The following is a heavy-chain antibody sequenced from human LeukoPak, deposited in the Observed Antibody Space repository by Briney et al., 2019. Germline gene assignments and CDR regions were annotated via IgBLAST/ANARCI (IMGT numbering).Heavy chain of an antibody. D-gene: IGHD5-24*01. J-gene: IGHJ4*02. CDR1: GGSFSGYY. Sequence: SETLSLTCAVYGGSFSGYYWSWIRQPPGKGLEWIGEINHSGSTNYNPSLKSRVTISVDTSKNQFSLKLSSVTAADTAVYYCARDRDGYNYLFDYWGQGTLVTVSS. CDR3: ARDRDGYNYLFDY. CDR2: INHSGST. V-gene: IGHV4-34*01.